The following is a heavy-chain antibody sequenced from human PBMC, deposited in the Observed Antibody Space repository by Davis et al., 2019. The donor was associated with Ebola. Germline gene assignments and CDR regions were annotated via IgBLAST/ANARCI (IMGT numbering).Heavy chain of an antibody. J-gene: IGHJ6*04. CDR2: MNPNSGNT. Sequence: ASVKVSCKASGYTFTGYYMHWVRQATGQGLEWMGWMNPNSGNTGYAQKFQGRVTMTRNTSISTAYMELSSLRSEDTAVYYCARDGGYCSGGSCYSRYYGMDVWGKGTTVTVSS. CDR1: GYTFTGYY. V-gene: IGHV1-8*02. CDR3: ARDGGYCSGGSCYSRYYGMDV. D-gene: IGHD2-15*01.